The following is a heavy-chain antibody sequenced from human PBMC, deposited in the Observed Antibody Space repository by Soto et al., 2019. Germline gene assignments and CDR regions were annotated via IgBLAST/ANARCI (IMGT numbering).Heavy chain of an antibody. Sequence: QVQLVESGGGVVQPGRSLRLSCEASGFSFSTYGMHWVRQAPGKGLEWVAIIWYDGSNEYYAESVKGRFTIFRDNPRNTVYLQINSLRAEDTAVYYCARNWGSMIRGVIGAGYLDYWGQGTLVSVSS. CDR3: ARNWGSMIRGVIGAGYLDY. CDR2: IWYDGSNE. J-gene: IGHJ4*02. D-gene: IGHD3-10*01. V-gene: IGHV3-33*01. CDR1: GFSFSTYG.